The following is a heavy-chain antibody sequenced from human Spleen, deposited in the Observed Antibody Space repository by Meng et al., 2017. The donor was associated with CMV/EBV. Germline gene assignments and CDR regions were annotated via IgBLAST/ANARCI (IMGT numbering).Heavy chain of an antibody. D-gene: IGHD5-12*01. CDR3: ARGIYIRGYSGYDALYFDY. CDR1: GGSISSYY. J-gene: IGHJ4*02. CDR2: IYTSGST. V-gene: IGHV4-4*07. Sequence: QVQLQESGPGLVKPSETLSLPCTVSGGSISSYYWSWIRQPAGKGLEWIGRIYTSGSTNYNPSLKSRVTMSVDTSKNQFSLKLNSVTPEDTAVYYCARGIYIRGYSGYDALYFDYWGQGTLVTVSS.